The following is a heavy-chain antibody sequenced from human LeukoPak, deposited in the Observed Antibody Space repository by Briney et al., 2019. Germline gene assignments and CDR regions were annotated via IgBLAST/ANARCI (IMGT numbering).Heavy chain of an antibody. J-gene: IGHJ5*02. V-gene: IGHV3-30-3*01. CDR3: ARDTAVRDYYGSGSRLGGWFDP. CDR2: ISYDGSNK. D-gene: IGHD3-10*01. CDR1: GFTFSSYA. Sequence: PGGSLRLSCAASGFTFSSYAMHWVRQAPGKGLEWVAVISYDGSNKYYADSVKGRFTISRDNSKNTLYLQMNSLGAEDTAVYYCARDTAVRDYYGSGSRLGGWFDPWGQGTLVTVSS.